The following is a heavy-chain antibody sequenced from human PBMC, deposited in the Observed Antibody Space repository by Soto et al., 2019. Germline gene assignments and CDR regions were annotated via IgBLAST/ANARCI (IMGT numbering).Heavy chain of an antibody. CDR2: IYYSGST. V-gene: IGHV4-59*08. CDR3: AGSGYYHNSGMDV. Sequence: SDSLALTCTVSGGSVSSYYWAWTRQPPGKGLEWIGYIYYSGSTNYNPSLKSRVTISVDTSKNQFSLKLSSVTAADTAVYYCAGSGYYHNSGMDVWGQGTTVTVS. CDR1: GGSVSSYY. J-gene: IGHJ6*02. D-gene: IGHD3-22*01.